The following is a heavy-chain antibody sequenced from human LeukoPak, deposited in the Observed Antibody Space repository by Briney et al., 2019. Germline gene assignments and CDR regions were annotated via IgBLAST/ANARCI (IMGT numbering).Heavy chain of an antibody. V-gene: IGHV3-21*01. Sequence: PGGSLRLSCAASGFTFSSYGMNWVRQAPGKGLEWVSSISSSSSYIYYADSVKGRFTISRDNAKNSLYLQMNSLRAEDTAVYYCAKEIYGDSTGGRFQHWGQGTLVTVSS. CDR3: AKEIYGDSTGGRFQH. CDR1: GFTFSSYG. D-gene: IGHD4-17*01. CDR2: ISSSSSYI. J-gene: IGHJ1*01.